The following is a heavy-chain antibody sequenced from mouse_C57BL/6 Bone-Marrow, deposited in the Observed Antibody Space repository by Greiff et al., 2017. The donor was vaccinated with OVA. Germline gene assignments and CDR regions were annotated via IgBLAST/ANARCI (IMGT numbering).Heavy chain of an antibody. CDR3: ARDGSSSAWFAY. Sequence: VKLQQSGAELVKPGASVKISCKASGYAFSSYWMNWVKQRPGKGLEWIGQIYPGDGGTNYNGKFKGKATLTADKYSSTAYMQLSSLTSADSVVYFCARDGSSSAWFAYWGQGTLVTVSA. V-gene: IGHV1-80*01. D-gene: IGHD1-1*01. J-gene: IGHJ3*01. CDR1: GYAFSSYW. CDR2: IYPGDGGT.